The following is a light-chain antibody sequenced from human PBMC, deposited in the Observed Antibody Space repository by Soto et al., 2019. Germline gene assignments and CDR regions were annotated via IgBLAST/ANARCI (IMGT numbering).Light chain of an antibody. Sequence: QSALTQPASVSGSPGQSITISCTGTSSDVGGYNYVSWYQQHPGKAPKLMIYDVSNRPSGVSNRFSGSKSGNTASLAISGLQAEDGAEYYGSSYASSSTLVVFGGGTRLTVL. CDR3: SSYASSSTLVV. V-gene: IGLV2-14*01. CDR2: DVS. J-gene: IGLJ2*01. CDR1: SSDVGGYNY.